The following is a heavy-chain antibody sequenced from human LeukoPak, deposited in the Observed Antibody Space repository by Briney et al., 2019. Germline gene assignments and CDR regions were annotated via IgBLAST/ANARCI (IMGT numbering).Heavy chain of an antibody. D-gene: IGHD1-26*01. CDR2: FDPEVGET. J-gene: IGHJ3*02. CDR1: GYTLTELS. CDR3: AREDGGSYPHAFDI. V-gene: IGHV1-24*01. Sequence: ASVKVSCKVSGYTLTELSMHWVRQAPGKGLEWMGGFDPEVGETIYAQKFQGRVTMTEDTSTDTAYMELSSLRSEDTAVYYCAREDGGSYPHAFDIWGQGTMVTVSS.